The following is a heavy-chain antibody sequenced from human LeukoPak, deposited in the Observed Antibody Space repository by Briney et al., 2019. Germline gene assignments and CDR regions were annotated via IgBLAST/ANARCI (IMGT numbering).Heavy chain of an antibody. D-gene: IGHD3-10*01. Sequence: PSETLSLTCTVSGASISTYSWSWIRQPPGKGLEWIGYISDSGNTEYNPSLKSRVTISEDTSKNQFSLKLSSVTAADTAVYYCARILIIGNWFDPWGQGTLVTVSS. J-gene: IGHJ5*02. CDR3: ARILIIGNWFDP. V-gene: IGHV4-59*12. CDR2: ISDSGNT. CDR1: GASISTYS.